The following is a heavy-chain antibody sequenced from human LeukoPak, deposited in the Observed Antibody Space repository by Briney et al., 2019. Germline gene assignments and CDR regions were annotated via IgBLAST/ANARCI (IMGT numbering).Heavy chain of an antibody. J-gene: IGHJ5*02. V-gene: IGHV4-39*01. D-gene: IGHD3-22*01. CDR3: ARGGGSSAYYSWFDP. CDR1: GGSISSSNYY. Sequence: SETLSLTCTVSGGSISSSNYYWGWIRQPPGKGLEYIASVYYSGNTYYNPSLKSRIIISLNTSKNKFSLKLTSVTAKNPAVYYCARGGGSSAYYSWFDPWGQGILVTVSS. CDR2: VYYSGNT.